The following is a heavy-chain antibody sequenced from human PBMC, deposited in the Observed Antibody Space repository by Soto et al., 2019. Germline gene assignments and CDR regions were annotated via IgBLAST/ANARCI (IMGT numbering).Heavy chain of an antibody. D-gene: IGHD3-3*01. CDR2: IVVGSGNT. CDR1: GFTFTSSA. V-gene: IGHV1-58*01. CDR3: AADRADYDFWSGYYALDY. Sequence: SVKVSCKASGFTFTSSAVQWVRQARGQRLEWIGWIVVGSGNTNYAQKFQERVTITRDMSTSTAYMELSSLRSEDMAVYYCAADRADYDFWSGYYALDYWGQGTLVTVSS. J-gene: IGHJ4*02.